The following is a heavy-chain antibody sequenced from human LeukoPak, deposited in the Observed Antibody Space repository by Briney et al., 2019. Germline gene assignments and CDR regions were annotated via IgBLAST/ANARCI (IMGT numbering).Heavy chain of an antibody. J-gene: IGHJ4*02. CDR3: ASGQGYCSGGSCD. Sequence: GSSVKVSCKASGGTFSSYAISWVRQAPGQGLEWMGGIIPIFGTANYAQKFQGRVTMTRNTSISTAYMELSSLRSEDTAVYYCASGQGYCSGGSCDWGQGTLVTVSS. CDR2: IIPIFGTA. D-gene: IGHD2-15*01. V-gene: IGHV1-69*05. CDR1: GGTFSSYA.